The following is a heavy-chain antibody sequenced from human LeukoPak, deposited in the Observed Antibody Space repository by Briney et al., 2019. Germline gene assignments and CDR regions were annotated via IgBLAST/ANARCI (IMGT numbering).Heavy chain of an antibody. J-gene: IGHJ3*02. CDR3: EISNCDAFDI. Sequence: GGSLRLSCAASGFTVSSNYMSWVRQAPGKGLEWVSVIYSGGSTYYADSVKGRFTISRDNSKNTLYLQMNSLRAEDTAVYYCEISNCDAFDIWGQGTMVTVSS. D-gene: IGHD1-1*01. CDR2: IYSGGST. V-gene: IGHV3-53*01. CDR1: GFTVSSNY.